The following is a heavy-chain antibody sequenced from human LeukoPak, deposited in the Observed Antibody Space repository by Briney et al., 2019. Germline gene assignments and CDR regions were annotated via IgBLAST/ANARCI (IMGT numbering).Heavy chain of an antibody. J-gene: IGHJ4*02. Sequence: PGGSLRLSCAASGFTFSNYWMTWVRQAPGKGLEWVANIKQDGSEKYYVDSEKGRFTISRDNAKNSLYLQMNSLRAEDTAVYYCAREGLVATTSDTGFDYWGQGTLVTVSS. CDR3: AREGLVATTSDTGFDY. D-gene: IGHD1-26*01. CDR2: IKQDGSEK. CDR1: GFTFSNYW. V-gene: IGHV3-7*01.